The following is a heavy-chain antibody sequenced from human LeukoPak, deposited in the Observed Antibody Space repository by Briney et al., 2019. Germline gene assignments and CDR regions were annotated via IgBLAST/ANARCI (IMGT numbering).Heavy chain of an antibody. CDR1: GFTFDDYA. J-gene: IGHJ4*02. D-gene: IGHD6-13*01. CDR2: ISWNSGSI. V-gene: IGHV3-9*01. Sequence: PGRSLRLSCAASGFTFDDYAMHWVRQAPGKGLEWVSGISWNSGSIGYADSVKGRFTISRDNAKNSLYLRMNSLRAEDTALYYCAKDKTAAGRYFDYWGQGTLVTVSS. CDR3: AKDKTAAGRYFDY.